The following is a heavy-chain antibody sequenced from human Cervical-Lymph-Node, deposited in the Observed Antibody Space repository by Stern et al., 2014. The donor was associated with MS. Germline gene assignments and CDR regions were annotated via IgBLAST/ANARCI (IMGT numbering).Heavy chain of an antibody. CDR3: ARGRSYGDYDVAYYGLDV. Sequence: EVQLVESGGDLIQPGGSLRLSCAASGFSVSDNYLTWVRQAPGKGLEWVSLIYPDGNTYYADSVKGRFSISRDSSTNTLFLQMNSLRAEDTAVYFCARGRSYGDYDVAYYGLDVWGQGTTVIVSS. D-gene: IGHD4-17*01. CDR1: GFSVSDNY. CDR2: IYPDGNT. V-gene: IGHV3-53*01. J-gene: IGHJ6*02.